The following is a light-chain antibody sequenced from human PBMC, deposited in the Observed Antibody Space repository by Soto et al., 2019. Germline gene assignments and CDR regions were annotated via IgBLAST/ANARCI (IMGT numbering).Light chain of an antibody. CDR1: SGDFGDYY. J-gene: IGLJ3*02. CDR2: DVS. CDR3: CSTTVSYAKV. V-gene: IGLV2-11*01. Sequence: QSALTQPRSVSGSPGQSVIISCSGTSGDFGDYYVSWYQHHPGKAPKLLIYDVSKRPSGVPDRFSGSKSGNTASLTISGLQAEDDADYYCCSTTVSYAKVFGGGTKLTVL.